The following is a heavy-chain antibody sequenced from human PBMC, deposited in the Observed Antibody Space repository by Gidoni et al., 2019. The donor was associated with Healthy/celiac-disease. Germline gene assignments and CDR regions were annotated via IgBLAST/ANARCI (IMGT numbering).Heavy chain of an antibody. Sequence: QVQLQQWGAGLLKPSETLSLTCAVYGGSFSGYYWSWIRQPPGKGLEWIGEINHSGSTNYNPSLKSRVTISVDTSKNQFSLKLSSVTAADTAVYYCARFFGKTSSSSSNWFDPWGQGTLVTVSS. J-gene: IGHJ5*02. CDR1: GGSFSGYY. D-gene: IGHD6-6*01. CDR2: INHSGST. V-gene: IGHV4-34*01. CDR3: ARFFGKTSSSSSNWFDP.